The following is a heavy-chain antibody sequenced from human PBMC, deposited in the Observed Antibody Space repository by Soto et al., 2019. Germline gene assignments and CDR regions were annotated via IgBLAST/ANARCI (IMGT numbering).Heavy chain of an antibody. J-gene: IGHJ4*02. V-gene: IGHV3-30*18. Sequence: GGSLRLSCAASGFTFSRYGMHWVRQAPGKGLEWVAVISYDGSNKYYADSVKGRFTISRDNSKNTLYLQMNSLRAEDTAVYYCAKGHIGRPKKFGELSYYFDYWGQGTLVTVSS. CDR1: GFTFSRYG. D-gene: IGHD3-10*01. CDR3: AKGHIGRPKKFGELSYYFDY. CDR2: ISYDGSNK.